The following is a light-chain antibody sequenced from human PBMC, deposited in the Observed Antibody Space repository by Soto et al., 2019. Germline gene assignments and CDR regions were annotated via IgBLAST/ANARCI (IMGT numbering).Light chain of an antibody. J-gene: IGKJ4*01. CDR1: QSISSW. CDR2: KAS. CDR3: QQYERYPMT. V-gene: IGKV1-5*03. Sequence: DIQMTQYPSTLSASVGDRVTITCRASQSISSWLAWYQQQPGKAPKLLISKASTLQSGVPPRFSGSGYGTEFTLTISSLQPDDFATYYCQQYERYPMTFGGGTKVEIK.